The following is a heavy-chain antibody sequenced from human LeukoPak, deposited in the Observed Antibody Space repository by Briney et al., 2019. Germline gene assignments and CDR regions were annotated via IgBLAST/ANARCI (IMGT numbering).Heavy chain of an antibody. J-gene: IGHJ4*02. CDR1: GLTFTSHG. CDR3: ARDRGKDYFDS. D-gene: IGHD4-23*01. V-gene: IGHV3-33*01. Sequence: GTSLRLSCTTSGLTFTSHGFHWLRQVVGKRLEWVAFVRNDASDTYHANSVKGRFSVPRDDSKNTLYLQINSLRPEDTAIYYCARDRGKDYFDSWGQGTQVTVSS. CDR2: VRNDASDT.